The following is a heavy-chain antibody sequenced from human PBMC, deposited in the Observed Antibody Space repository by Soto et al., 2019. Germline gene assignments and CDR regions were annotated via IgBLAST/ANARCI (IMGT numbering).Heavy chain of an antibody. Sequence: PSETLSLTCTVSGGSISSSSYYWGWIRQPPGKGLEWIGSIYYSGSTYYNPSLKSRVTMSVDTSKNQFSLKLSSVTAADTAVYYCASNEYSSPTAVDYWGQGTLVTVSS. CDR3: ASNEYSSPTAVDY. V-gene: IGHV4-39*01. D-gene: IGHD6-6*01. CDR2: IYYSGST. CDR1: GGSISSSSYY. J-gene: IGHJ4*02.